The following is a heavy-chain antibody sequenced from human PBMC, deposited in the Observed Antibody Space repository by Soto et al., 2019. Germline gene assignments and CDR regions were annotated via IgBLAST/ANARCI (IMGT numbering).Heavy chain of an antibody. V-gene: IGHV1-69*13. D-gene: IGHD6-13*01. CDR2: IIPIFGTA. J-gene: IGHJ4*02. Sequence: GASVKVSCKASGGTFSSYAISWVRQAPGQGLEWMGGIIPIFGTANYAQKFQGRVTITADESTSTAYMELSSLRSEDTAVYYCARDGYSSSGGFDYWGQGTLVTVSS. CDR1: GGTFSSYA. CDR3: ARDGYSSSGGFDY.